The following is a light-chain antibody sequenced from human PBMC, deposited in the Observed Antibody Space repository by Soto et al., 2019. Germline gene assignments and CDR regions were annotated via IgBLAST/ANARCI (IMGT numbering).Light chain of an antibody. V-gene: IGLV2-14*01. Sequence: QSVLTQPASVSGSPGQSITISCTGTSSDVGGYNYVSWYQQHPGKAPKLLIYDVSNRPSGASNRFSGSKSGNTASLPISGLQAEDEADYYCSSYTGSTTLHYVFGTGTKLTVL. CDR2: DVS. CDR3: SSYTGSTTLHYV. CDR1: SSDVGGYNY. J-gene: IGLJ1*01.